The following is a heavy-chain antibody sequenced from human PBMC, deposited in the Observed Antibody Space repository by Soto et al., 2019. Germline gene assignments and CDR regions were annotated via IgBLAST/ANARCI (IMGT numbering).Heavy chain of an antibody. J-gene: IGHJ6*02. CDR1: GGTFSSYA. D-gene: IGHD3-10*01. CDR2: FNPIFETA. CDR3: TRGITLIRGVIPPGYYYGMDV. Sequence: QVQLVQSGAEVKKPGSSVKVSCKASGGTFSSYAISWVRQAPGQGLEWMGGFNPIFETANYAQKFQGRVTITADEDTNTAYMELSSLSSEDTAVYYCTRGITLIRGVIPPGYYYGMDVWGQGTTVAVSS. V-gene: IGHV1-69*01.